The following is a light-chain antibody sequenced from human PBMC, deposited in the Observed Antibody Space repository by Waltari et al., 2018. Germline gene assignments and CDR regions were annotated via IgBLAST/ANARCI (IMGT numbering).Light chain of an antibody. CDR1: SGIDVGTYR. CDR2: YRSDSDK. V-gene: IGLV5-45*03. J-gene: IGLJ3*02. Sequence: QVVLTQPSSLSASPGASASLTCTLRSGIDVGTYRIYWYQQKPGSPPHYLLRYRSDSDKQQGSGVPSRFSGSKDASANAGILLISGLQSDDEADYYCMIWDSSAWVFGGGTKLTVL. CDR3: MIWDSSAWV.